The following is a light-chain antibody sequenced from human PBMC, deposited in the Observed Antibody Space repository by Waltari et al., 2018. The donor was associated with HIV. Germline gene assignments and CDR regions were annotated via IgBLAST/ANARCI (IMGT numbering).Light chain of an antibody. CDR2: EVR. CDR3: SSYTNSRTLWV. V-gene: IGLV2-14*03. CDR1: NGDIGGYDF. J-gene: IGLJ3*02. Sequence: LTQPASVSGSPGPSITISCTGTNGDIGGYDFVSWYQQYPGKAPKLISYEVRNRPSGVSHRFFGSKSGNTASLTISGLQAEDEATYYCSSYTNSRTLWVFGGGTRLTVL.